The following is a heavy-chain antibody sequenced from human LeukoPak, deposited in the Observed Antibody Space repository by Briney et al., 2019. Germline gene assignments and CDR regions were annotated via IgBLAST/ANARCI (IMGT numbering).Heavy chain of an antibody. V-gene: IGHV1-18*01. J-gene: IGHJ4*02. CDR1: GYTFTSHG. Sequence: VASVKVSCKASGYTFTSHGISWLRQAPGQGLEWLGWISAYNGNTKIAQKLQGRVTMTTDTSTSTAYMELRSLRSDDTAVYYCAKADSVSIAVAGLSYFDYWGQGTLVTVSS. D-gene: IGHD6-19*01. CDR2: ISAYNGNT. CDR3: AKADSVSIAVAGLSYFDY.